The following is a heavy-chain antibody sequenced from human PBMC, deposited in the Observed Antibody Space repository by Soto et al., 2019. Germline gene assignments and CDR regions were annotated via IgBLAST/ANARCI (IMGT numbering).Heavy chain of an antibody. Sequence: QVQLVQSGAEVKKPGASVKVSCKASGGTFSPYTVNWVRQAPGQGLEWMGRLIPFLGVTNYAQKVQARVTLTADTSTTTAYMELSGLRFEDTAVYYCARDWESTVSTWSFGAFWGRGTLVTVSS. D-gene: IGHD3-10*01. CDR1: GGTFSPYT. V-gene: IGHV1-69*08. J-gene: IGHJ4*02. CDR2: LIPFLGVT. CDR3: ARDWESTVSTWSFGAF.